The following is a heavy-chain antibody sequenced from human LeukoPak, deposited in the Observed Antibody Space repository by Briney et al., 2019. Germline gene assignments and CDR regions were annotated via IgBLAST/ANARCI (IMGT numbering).Heavy chain of an antibody. CDR1: GFTFSSYG. D-gene: IGHD3-9*01. J-gene: IGHJ5*02. V-gene: IGHV3-33*01. CDR3: ARDRAATYYDILTGYSSNWFDP. CDR2: IWYDGSNK. Sequence: PGGSLRLSCAASGFTFSSYGMHWVRQAPGKGLEWVAVIWYDGSNKYYADPVKGRFTISRDNSKNTLYLQMNSLRAEDTAVYYCARDRAATYYDILTGYSSNWFDPWGQGTLVTVSS.